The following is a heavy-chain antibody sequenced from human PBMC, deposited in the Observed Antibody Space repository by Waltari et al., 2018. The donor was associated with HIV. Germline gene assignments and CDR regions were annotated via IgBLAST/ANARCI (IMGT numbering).Heavy chain of an antibody. CDR2: IFYNGSA. D-gene: IGHD6-19*01. CDR1: GGSISSSSYF. Sequence: QLQLQESGPGLVQPSETLSLPCSVSGGSISSSSYFWGWLRQSPGQGLDWIGSIFYNGSANYNPSLKSRATLSVDTSKNQFSLKLNSVTAADTAVYYCARSPRGEQWLAYWGQGTLVTVSS. V-gene: IGHV4-39*01. CDR3: ARSPRGEQWLAY. J-gene: IGHJ1*01.